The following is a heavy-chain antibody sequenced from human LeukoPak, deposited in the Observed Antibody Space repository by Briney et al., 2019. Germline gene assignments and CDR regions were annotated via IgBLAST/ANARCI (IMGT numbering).Heavy chain of an antibody. CDR1: GFIFSTHG. D-gene: IGHD2-2*02. CDR2: IRHGDSEK. V-gene: IGHV3-30*02. CDR3: ARDLGYCSSTSCYTLTKANNWFDP. J-gene: IGHJ5*02. Sequence: GGSLRLSCAASGFIFSTHGMHWVRQAPGKGLEWVAFIRHGDSEKNYADSVKGRFTISRDNSKNTVFLQMNSLRTEDTAVYYCARDLGYCSSTSCYTLTKANNWFDPWGQGTLVTVSS.